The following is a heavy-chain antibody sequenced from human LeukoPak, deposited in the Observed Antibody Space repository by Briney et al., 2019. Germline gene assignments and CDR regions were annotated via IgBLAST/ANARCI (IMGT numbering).Heavy chain of an antibody. D-gene: IGHD4-17*01. CDR1: GGSISSGSYY. V-gene: IGHV4-61*02. J-gene: IGHJ4*02. CDR3: AGVRQGDYEVDYFVY. Sequence: SETLSLTCTVSGGSISSGSYYRSWIRQPAGKGLEWIGRIYTSGSTNYNPSLKSRVTISVDTSKNQFSLKLSSVTAADTAVYYCAGVRQGDYEVDYFVYWGQGALVTVSS. CDR2: IYTSGST.